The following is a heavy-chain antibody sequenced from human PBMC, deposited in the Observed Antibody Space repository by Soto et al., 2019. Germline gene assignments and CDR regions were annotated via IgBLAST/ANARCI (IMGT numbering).Heavy chain of an antibody. CDR1: GGSISSGGYY. CDR3: ASTYYDFWSGYTPLNYYYGMDV. Sequence: SETLSLTCTVSGGSISSGGYYWSWIRQHPGKGLEWIGYIYYSGSTYYNPSLKSRVTISVDTSKNQFSLKLSSVTAADTAVYYCASTYYDFWSGYTPLNYYYGMDVWGQGTTVTV. V-gene: IGHV4-31*03. D-gene: IGHD3-3*01. J-gene: IGHJ6*02. CDR2: IYYSGST.